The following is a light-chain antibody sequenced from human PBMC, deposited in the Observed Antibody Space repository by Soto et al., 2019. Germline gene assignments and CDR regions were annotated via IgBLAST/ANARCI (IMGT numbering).Light chain of an antibody. CDR3: AAWDGSLNGWV. J-gene: IGLJ2*01. V-gene: IGLV1-44*01. CDR1: SSNIGSNT. Sequence: QLVLTQAPSASGTPGQRVTISCSGSSSNIGSNTVSWYQQVPATAPKLLIYSNDQRPSGVPDRFSGSKSGTSASLAIGGLQSEDEADYYCAAWDGSLNGWVFGGGTQLTVL. CDR2: SND.